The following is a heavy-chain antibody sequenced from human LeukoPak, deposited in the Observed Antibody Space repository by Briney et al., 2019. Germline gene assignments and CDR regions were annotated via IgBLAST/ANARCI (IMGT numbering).Heavy chain of an antibody. D-gene: IGHD2-2*01. CDR3: ASTLAVPAAKKWAWFDP. V-gene: IGHV1-46*01. Sequence: GASVKVSCKASGYTFTSYYMHWVRQAPGQGLEWMGIINPSGGSTSYAQKFQGRVTMTRDTSTSTVYMELSSLRSEDTAVYYCASTLAVPAAKKWAWFDPWGQGTLVTVSS. J-gene: IGHJ5*02. CDR1: GYTFTSYY. CDR2: INPSGGST.